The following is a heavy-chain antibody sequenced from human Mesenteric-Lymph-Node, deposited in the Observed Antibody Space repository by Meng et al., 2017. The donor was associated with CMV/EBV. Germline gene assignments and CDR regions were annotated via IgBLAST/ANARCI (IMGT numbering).Heavy chain of an antibody. CDR2: IYYSGST. Sequence: QLQLQESGPGLVKPSETLSLTVTVSGGSISSSSYYWGWIRQPPGKGLEWIGSIYYSGSTYYNPSLKSRVTISVDTSKNQFSLKLSSVTAADTAVYYCARPHYYGSGSSPWFDPWGQGTLVTVSS. D-gene: IGHD3-10*01. V-gene: IGHV4-39*01. CDR3: ARPHYYGSGSSPWFDP. CDR1: GGSISSSSYY. J-gene: IGHJ5*02.